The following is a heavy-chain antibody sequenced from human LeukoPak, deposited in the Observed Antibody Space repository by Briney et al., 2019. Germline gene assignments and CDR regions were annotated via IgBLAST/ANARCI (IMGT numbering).Heavy chain of an antibody. J-gene: IGHJ4*02. CDR1: GGSFSGYY. Sequence: SETLSLTCAVYGGSFSGYYWSWIRQPPGKGLEWIGEINHSGSTNYNPSLKSRVTISVDTSKNQFSLKLSSVTAADTAAYYCARGLDYFDYWGQGTLVTVSS. V-gene: IGHV4-34*01. CDR3: ARGLDYFDY. CDR2: INHSGST.